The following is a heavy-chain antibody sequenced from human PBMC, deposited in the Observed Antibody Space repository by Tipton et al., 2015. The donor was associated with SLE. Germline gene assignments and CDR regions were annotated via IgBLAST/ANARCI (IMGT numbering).Heavy chain of an antibody. V-gene: IGHV3-30*19. CDR1: GFSLNNYG. CDR3: AKQAKGADGYGYTHYAMDV. Sequence: SLRLSCAVSGFSLNNYGVFWVRQAPGKGLDWVTVIAYDGVNKYYADSVKGRFTISRDDSKNEVDLQMNSLRVEDTAVYYCAKQAKGADGYGYTHYAMDVWGQGTTVPVS. D-gene: IGHD5-18*01. CDR2: IAYDGVNK. J-gene: IGHJ6*02.